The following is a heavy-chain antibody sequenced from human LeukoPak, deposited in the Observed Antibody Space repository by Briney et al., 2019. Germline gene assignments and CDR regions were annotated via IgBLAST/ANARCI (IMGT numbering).Heavy chain of an antibody. J-gene: IGHJ4*02. V-gene: IGHV4-34*01. Sequence: SETLSLTCAVYGGSFSGYYWSWIRQPPGKGLEWIGEINHSGSTNYNPSLKSPVTISVDTSKNQFSLKLSSVTAADTAVYYCARAPIAVAIALDYWGQGTLVTVSS. CDR3: ARAPIAVAIALDY. CDR2: INHSGST. D-gene: IGHD6-19*01. CDR1: GGSFSGYY.